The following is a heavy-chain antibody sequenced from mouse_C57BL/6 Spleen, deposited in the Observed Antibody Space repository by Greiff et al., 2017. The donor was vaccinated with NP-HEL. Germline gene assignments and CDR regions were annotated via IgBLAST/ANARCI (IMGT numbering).Heavy chain of an antibody. V-gene: IGHV2-5*01. CDR3: AKGGLRRDYYAMDY. Sequence: VQLQQSGPGLVQPSQSLSITCTVSGFSLTSYGVHWVRQSPGKGLEWLGVIWRGGSTAYNAAFMSRLSITKDNSKSQVFFKMNSLQADDTAIYYCAKGGLRRDYYAMDYWGQGTSVTVSS. CDR2: IWRGGST. D-gene: IGHD2-4*01. CDR1: GFSLTSYG. J-gene: IGHJ4*01.